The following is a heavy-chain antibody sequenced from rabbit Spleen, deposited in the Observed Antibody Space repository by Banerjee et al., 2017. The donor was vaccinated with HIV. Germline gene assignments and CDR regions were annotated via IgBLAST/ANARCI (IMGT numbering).Heavy chain of an antibody. J-gene: IGHJ6*01. V-gene: IGHV1S45*01. Sequence: QEQLVESGGGLVKPEGSLKLSCTASGFSFSSSYWICWVRQAPGKGLEWIACIYAGSGSTYYASWAKGRFTISKTSSTTVTLQMTSLTAADTATYFCARDTSSSFSSYGMDLWGPGTLVTVS. D-gene: IGHD1-1*01. CDR1: GFSFSSSYW. CDR2: IYAGSGST. CDR3: ARDTSSSFSSYGMDL.